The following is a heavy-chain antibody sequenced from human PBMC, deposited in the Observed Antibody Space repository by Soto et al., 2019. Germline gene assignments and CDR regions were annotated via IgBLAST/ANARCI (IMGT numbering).Heavy chain of an antibody. J-gene: IGHJ3*01. V-gene: IGHV3-30*18. Sequence: XGSLRLTCAASNFTFSYYGMHGVRQAPGKGLEWVAVISYEGSNKYYADPVKGRFTISRDNSKNTLYLEMNSLRTEDTAVYYCAKPISIYGVIIDAFDVWGQGTMVTVSS. CDR3: AKPISIYGVIIDAFDV. CDR2: ISYEGSNK. CDR1: NFTFSYYG. D-gene: IGHD3-3*01.